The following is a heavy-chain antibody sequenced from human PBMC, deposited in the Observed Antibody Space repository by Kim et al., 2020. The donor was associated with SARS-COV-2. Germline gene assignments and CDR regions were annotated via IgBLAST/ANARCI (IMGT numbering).Heavy chain of an antibody. J-gene: IGHJ4*02. V-gene: IGHV3-48*03. CDR2: IGGGGSPI. CDR1: GFSFSSYE. CDR3: SRGKTGAY. Sequence: GGSLRLSCAASGFSFSSYEMNWVRQTPGKGLEWVSYIGGGGSPIYYADSVKGRFTISRDNSKNSLYLQMNSLRAEDTAIYYCSRGKTGAYWGQGILVTVSS. D-gene: IGHD3-10*01.